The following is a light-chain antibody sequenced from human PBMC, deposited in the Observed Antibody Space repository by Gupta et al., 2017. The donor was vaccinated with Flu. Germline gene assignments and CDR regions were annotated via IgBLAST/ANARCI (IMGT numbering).Light chain of an antibody. CDR2: GVS. J-gene: IGKJ2*01. CDR1: QSVSSSY. CDR3: QQDGSSPN. V-gene: IGKV3-20*01. Sequence: ELVLTPSPGTLSLSPGERATLPYMSSQSVSSSYLAWYQQKPGQAPRLLIYGVSNRATGIPGRFSGRGSGTDFTLTISRLEPEEFAVYYCQQDGSSPNFGQGTKLEI.